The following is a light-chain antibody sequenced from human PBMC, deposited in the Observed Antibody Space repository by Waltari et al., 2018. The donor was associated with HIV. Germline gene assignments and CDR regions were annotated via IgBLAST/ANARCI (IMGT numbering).Light chain of an antibody. V-gene: IGLV2-11*01. J-gene: IGLJ3*02. CDR3: CSYAGNYPVL. Sequence: QSALTQPRSVSGSPGQSGTISCTGTSSDVGGYSYVSWYQQNPGKAPKFIIYDVTKRPSGVPDRFSGSKSGNTASLTISGLQAEDEADYYCCSYAGNYPVLFGGGTKLTVL. CDR2: DVT. CDR1: SSDVGGYSY.